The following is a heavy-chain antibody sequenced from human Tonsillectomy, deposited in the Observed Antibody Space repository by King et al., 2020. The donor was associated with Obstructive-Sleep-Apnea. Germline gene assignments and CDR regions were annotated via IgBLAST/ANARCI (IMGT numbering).Heavy chain of an antibody. CDR3: ARYSPFESSWNFDY. CDR1: GGSITNYY. J-gene: IGHJ4*02. D-gene: IGHD6-13*01. CDR2: IYYSGST. Sequence: VQLQESGPGLLKPSETLSLTCTVSGGSITNYYWSWIRQPPGKGLEWIGHIYYSGSTNYSPSLKSRVTISVDTSKTPFSLKLSPVPAADTAVYYCARYSPFESSWNFDYWGQGTLVTVSS. V-gene: IGHV4-59*08.